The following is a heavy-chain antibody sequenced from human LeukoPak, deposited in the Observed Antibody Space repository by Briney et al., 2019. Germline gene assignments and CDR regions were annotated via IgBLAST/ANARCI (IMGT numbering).Heavy chain of an antibody. J-gene: IGHJ4*02. CDR2: IYPGDSDT. CDR1: GYSFTSYW. CDR3: AGRGTGTTLAFDY. D-gene: IGHD1-1*01. V-gene: IGHV5-51*01. Sequence: NAGESLKISCKGSGYSFTSYWIGWVRQMPGKGLEWMGIIYPGDSDTRYSPSFQGQVTISADKSISTAYLQWSSLKASDTAMFYCAGRGTGTTLAFDYWGQGTLVTVSS.